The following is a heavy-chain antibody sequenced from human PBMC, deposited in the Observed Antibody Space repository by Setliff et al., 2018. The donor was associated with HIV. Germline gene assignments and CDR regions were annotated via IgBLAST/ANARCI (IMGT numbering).Heavy chain of an antibody. Sequence: SETLSLTCTVSGGSIYGSDYYWGWIRQTPEKGLEWIGDFYYNGNTFYNPSLKSRVTISVDTSKNQISLKLSSVTAADTAMYYCARRGYSYVERVYYYYMDVWGKGTTVTVSS. J-gene: IGHJ6*03. CDR3: ARRGYSYVERVYYYYMDV. CDR1: GGSIYGSDYY. V-gene: IGHV4-39*07. CDR2: FYYNGNT. D-gene: IGHD5-18*01.